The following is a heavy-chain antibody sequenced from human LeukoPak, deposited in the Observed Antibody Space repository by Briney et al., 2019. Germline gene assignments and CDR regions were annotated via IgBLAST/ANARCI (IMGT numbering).Heavy chain of an antibody. CDR2: IKQDGSEK. D-gene: IGHD3-22*01. CDR3: ARATYYYDSSGYYYVD. V-gene: IGHV3-7*01. J-gene: IGHJ4*02. Sequence: GGSLRLSCAASGFTFSSYWMSWVRQARGKGLEWVANIKQDGSEKYYVDSVKGRFTISRDNAKNSLYLQTNSLRAEDTAVYYCARATYYYDSSGYYYVDWGQGTLVTVSS. CDR1: GFTFSSYW.